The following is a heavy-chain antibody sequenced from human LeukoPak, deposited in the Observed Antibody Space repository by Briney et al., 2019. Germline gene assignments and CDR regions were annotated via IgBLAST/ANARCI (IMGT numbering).Heavy chain of an antibody. CDR2: IYYTGST. D-gene: IGHD5-24*01. CDR1: GGSVSSGSYY. J-gene: IGHJ6*02. V-gene: IGHV4-61*01. Sequence: SETLSLTCTVSGGSVSSGSYYWSWIRQPPGKGLEWIGYIYYTGSTNYNPSLKSRVTMSVDTSKNQFSLQLNSVTPEDTAVYYCARDQIEMATIMDYYYGMDVWGQGTTVTVSS. CDR3: ARDQIEMATIMDYYYGMDV.